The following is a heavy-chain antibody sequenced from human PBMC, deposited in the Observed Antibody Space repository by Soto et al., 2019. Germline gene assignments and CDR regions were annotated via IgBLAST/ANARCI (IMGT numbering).Heavy chain of an antibody. CDR3: ARGRYSSRLPRYYFDY. CDR1: GGSFSGYY. D-gene: IGHD6-13*01. Sequence: PSETLSLTCAVYGGSFSGYYWSWIRQPPGKGLEWIGEINHSGSTNYNPSLKSRVTISVDTSKNQFSLKLSSVTAADTAVYYCARGRYSSRLPRYYFDYWGQGTLVTVAS. CDR2: INHSGST. J-gene: IGHJ4*02. V-gene: IGHV4-34*01.